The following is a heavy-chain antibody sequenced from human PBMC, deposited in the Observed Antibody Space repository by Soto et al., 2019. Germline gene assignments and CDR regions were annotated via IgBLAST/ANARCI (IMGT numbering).Heavy chain of an antibody. CDR1: GYTFTSYG. CDR3: ARPIYYDSTGEHTFDY. J-gene: IGHJ4*02. D-gene: IGHD3-22*01. V-gene: IGHV1-18*04. CDR2: ISAYNGNT. Sequence: ASVKVSCKASGYTFTSYGISWVRQAPGQGLEWMGWISAYNGNTNYAQKLQGRVTMTTDTSTSTAYMELRSLRSDDTAVYYCARPIYYDSTGEHTFDYWGQGTLVTVYS.